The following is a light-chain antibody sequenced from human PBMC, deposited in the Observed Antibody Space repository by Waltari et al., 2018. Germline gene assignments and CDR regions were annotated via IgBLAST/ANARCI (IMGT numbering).Light chain of an antibody. V-gene: IGKV3-15*01. CDR3: QQYNSWPRT. J-gene: IGKJ1*01. CDR1: QSFGIN. Sequence: EILMTQSPASLSVSPWERATLSCWAGQSFGINLAWYQQRPGQAPRLLIYGASTRATGIPARFSGSGSDTEFTLTISSLKSEDFAVYYCQQYNSWPRTFGQGTKVEIK. CDR2: GAS.